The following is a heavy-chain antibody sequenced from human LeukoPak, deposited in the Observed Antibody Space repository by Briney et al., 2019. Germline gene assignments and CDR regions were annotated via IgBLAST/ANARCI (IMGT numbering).Heavy chain of an antibody. Sequence: PSETLSLTCTVSGGSISSYYWSWIRQPPGKGLEWIGYIYTSGSTNYNPSLKSRVTISVDTSKNQFSLKLSSVTAADTAVYYCARLVGAAFDYCGQGTLVTVSS. D-gene: IGHD1-26*01. J-gene: IGHJ4*02. CDR3: ARLVGAAFDY. CDR1: GGSISSYY. V-gene: IGHV4-4*09. CDR2: IYTSGST.